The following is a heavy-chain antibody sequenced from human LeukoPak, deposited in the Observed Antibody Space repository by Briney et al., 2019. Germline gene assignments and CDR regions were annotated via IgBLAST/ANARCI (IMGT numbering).Heavy chain of an antibody. D-gene: IGHD2/OR15-2a*01. Sequence: SETLSLTCTVSGGSISSYYWSWIRRPPGKGLEWIGYIYYSGSTNYNPSLKSRVTISVDTSKNQFSLKLSSVTAADTAVYYCARSIGPASYFMGFWGQGTLVTVSS. J-gene: IGHJ4*02. CDR3: ARSIGPASYFMGF. CDR1: GGSISSYY. CDR2: IYYSGST. V-gene: IGHV4-59*01.